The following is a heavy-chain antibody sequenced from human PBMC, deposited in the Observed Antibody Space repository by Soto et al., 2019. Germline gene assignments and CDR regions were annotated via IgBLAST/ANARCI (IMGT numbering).Heavy chain of an antibody. J-gene: IGHJ4*02. V-gene: IGHV4-39*01. CDR2: IYSLGNT. Sequence: QMQLQESGPGLVKPSETLSLTCTVSGGSISSSSYYWGWIRQPPGQVLEWLGTIYSLGNTYYNPALKSRVTISVDKSKSQLFLKLSSATAPDTAVYYCARQMYDSSGYYYAYWGQGTLVTVSS. D-gene: IGHD3-22*01. CDR3: ARQMYDSSGYYYAY. CDR1: GGSISSSSYY.